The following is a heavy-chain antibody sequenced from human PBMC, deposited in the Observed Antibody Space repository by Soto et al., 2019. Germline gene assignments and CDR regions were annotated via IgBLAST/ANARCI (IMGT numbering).Heavy chain of an antibody. D-gene: IGHD3-3*01. V-gene: IGHV3-33*01. J-gene: IGHJ4*02. Sequence: GGSLRLSCAASGFTFSSYGMHWVRQAPGKGLEWVAVIWYDGSNKYYADSVKGRFTISRDNSKNTLYLQMNSLRAEDTAVYYCARELEMALSPFDYWGQGTLVTVSS. CDR3: ARELEMALSPFDY. CDR2: IWYDGSNK. CDR1: GFTFSSYG.